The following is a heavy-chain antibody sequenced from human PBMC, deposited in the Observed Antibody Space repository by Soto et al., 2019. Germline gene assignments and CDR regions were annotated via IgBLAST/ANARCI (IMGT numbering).Heavy chain of an antibody. CDR3: ARDLPPVDY. CDR1: GYTFSSYH. V-gene: IGHV1-18*01. Sequence: QIQLVQSGAEVKKPGASVKVSCKASGYTFSSYHITWVRQAPGQGLEWMGWISAYNGNTNNAQNLQGRVTMTTDPSTSTAYMGLRSMRSDDTAVYYCARDLPPVDYWGQGTLVTVSS. CDR2: ISAYNGNT. J-gene: IGHJ4*02.